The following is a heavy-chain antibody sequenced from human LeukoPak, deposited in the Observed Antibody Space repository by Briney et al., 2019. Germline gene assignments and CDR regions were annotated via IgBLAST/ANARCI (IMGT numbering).Heavy chain of an antibody. CDR2: IYYSGST. J-gene: IGHJ6*02. V-gene: IGHV4-59*01. D-gene: IGHD3-22*01. CDR3: AREPYYDSRGSGMDV. CDR1: GGSISSYY. Sequence: PSETLSLTCTVSGGSISSYYWSWIRQPPGKGLEWIGYIYYSGSTNYNPSLKSRVTISVDTSKNQFSLKLSSVTAAGTAVYYCAREPYYDSRGSGMDVWGQGTTVTVSS.